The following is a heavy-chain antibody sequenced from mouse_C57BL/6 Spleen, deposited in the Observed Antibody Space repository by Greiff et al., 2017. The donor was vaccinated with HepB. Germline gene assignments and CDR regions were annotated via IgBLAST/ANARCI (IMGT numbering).Heavy chain of an antibody. J-gene: IGHJ4*01. V-gene: IGHV7-3*01. CDR2: IRNKANGYTT. CDR1: GFTFTDYY. D-gene: IGHD5-5*01. CDR3: ARCPFYLYYAMDY. Sequence: EVKLVESGGGLVQPGGSLSLSCAASGFTFTDYYMSWVRQPPGKALEWLGFIRNKANGYTTEYSASVKGRFTISRDNSQSILYLQMNALRAEDSATYYCARCPFYLYYAMDYWGQGTSVTVSS.